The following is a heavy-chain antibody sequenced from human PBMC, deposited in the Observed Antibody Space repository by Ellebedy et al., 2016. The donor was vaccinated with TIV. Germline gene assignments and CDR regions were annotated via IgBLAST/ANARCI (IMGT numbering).Heavy chain of an antibody. Sequence: GGSLRLSXAASGFTFSDYYMSWIRQAPGKGLEWVSYISSSSSYTNYADSVKGRFTISRDNAKNSLYLQMNSLRAEDTVVYYCARYSSGWYVDYWGQGTLVTVSS. V-gene: IGHV3-11*06. CDR2: ISSSSSYT. CDR3: ARYSSGWYVDY. CDR1: GFTFSDYY. J-gene: IGHJ4*02. D-gene: IGHD6-19*01.